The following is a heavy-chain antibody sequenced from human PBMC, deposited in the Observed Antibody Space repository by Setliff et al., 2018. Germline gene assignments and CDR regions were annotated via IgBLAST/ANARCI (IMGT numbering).Heavy chain of an antibody. D-gene: IGHD3-22*01. Sequence: TSETLSLTCTVSGGSISSSIYYWGWIRQPPGKGLEWIGSIYYSGSTYYNPSLKSRVTISVDTSKNQFSLKLSSVTAADTAVYYCAKRDYYDSSGYLLPYMDVWGKGTTVTVSS. V-gene: IGHV4-39*07. J-gene: IGHJ6*03. CDR2: IYYSGST. CDR3: AKRDYYDSSGYLLPYMDV. CDR1: GGSISSSIYY.